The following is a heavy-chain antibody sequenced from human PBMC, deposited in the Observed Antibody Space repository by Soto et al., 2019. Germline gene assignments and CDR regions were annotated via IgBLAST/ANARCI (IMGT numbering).Heavy chain of an antibody. V-gene: IGHV4-59*01. D-gene: IGHD2-15*01. CDR1: GGSISSYY. Sequence: SETLSLTCTVSGGSISSYYWSWIRQPPGKGLEWIGYIYYSGSTNYNPSLKSRVTISVDTSKTQFSLKLCSVTAVDTALYYCARYCSGGSCYGAFDIWGQGTMVTASS. CDR3: ARYCSGGSCYGAFDI. CDR2: IYYSGST. J-gene: IGHJ3*02.